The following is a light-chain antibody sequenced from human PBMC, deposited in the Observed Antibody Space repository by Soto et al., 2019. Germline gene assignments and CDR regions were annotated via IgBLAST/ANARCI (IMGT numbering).Light chain of an antibody. CDR1: TGAVTSGYY. CDR3: RLFSGGAQLGV. CDR2: STS. V-gene: IGLV7-43*01. Sequence: QTVVTQEPSLTGSPGGSVPLTCASSTGAVTSGYYPNWCQQQPGQAPRELIYSTSNKHSWIPARFSGSLLGGKAALTLSGVQAEDEAEYYCRLFSGGAQLGVFGGGTKLTVL. J-gene: IGLJ2*01.